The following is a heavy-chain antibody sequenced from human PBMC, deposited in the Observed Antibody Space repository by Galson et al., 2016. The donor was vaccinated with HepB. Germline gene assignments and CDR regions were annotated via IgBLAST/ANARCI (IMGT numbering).Heavy chain of an antibody. V-gene: IGHV3-7*01. CDR1: GFTFRTSW. Sequence: SLRLSCAASGFTFRTSWMSWVRQPPGKGPEWVANINPDGSQTYYVDSVKGRFTISKDNAKNSLYLRMNSLRADDTAVYYCARDPMRFAFDLWGQGTMVTVSS. CDR3: ARDPMRFAFDL. J-gene: IGHJ3*01. CDR2: INPDGSQT.